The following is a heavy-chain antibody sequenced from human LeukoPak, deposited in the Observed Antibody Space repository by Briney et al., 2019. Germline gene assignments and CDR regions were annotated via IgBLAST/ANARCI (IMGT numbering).Heavy chain of an antibody. CDR2: IDPSASYT. CDR1: GYSFTSYW. D-gene: IGHD4-17*01. Sequence: GASLRISCKGSGYSFTSYWISWVRQMARKGLVWMGRIDPSASYTNYSPSFQGHVTISADKSISTAYLQWSSLKASDTAMYYCASPLYTVTTQIDAFDIWGQGTMVSVSS. CDR3: ASPLYTVTTQIDAFDI. J-gene: IGHJ3*02. V-gene: IGHV5-10-1*01.